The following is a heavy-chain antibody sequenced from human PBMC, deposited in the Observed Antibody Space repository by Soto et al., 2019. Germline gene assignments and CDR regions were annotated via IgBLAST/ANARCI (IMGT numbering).Heavy chain of an antibody. J-gene: IGHJ4*02. Sequence: GGSLRLSCAASGFTFGSYGMHWVRQAPGKGLEWVAVISYDGSNKYYADSVKGRFTISRDNSKNTLYLQMNSLRAEDTAVYYCAKDSAYRYYDSSGYYDYWGQGTLVTVSS. V-gene: IGHV3-30*18. CDR1: GFTFGSYG. CDR3: AKDSAYRYYDSSGYYDY. CDR2: ISYDGSNK. D-gene: IGHD3-22*01.